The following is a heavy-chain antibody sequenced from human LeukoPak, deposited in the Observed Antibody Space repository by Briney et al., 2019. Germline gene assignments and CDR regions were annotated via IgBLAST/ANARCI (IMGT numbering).Heavy chain of an antibody. J-gene: IGHJ1*01. V-gene: IGHV3-43*02. CDR3: AKDNQRGGFQH. D-gene: IGHD3-16*01. CDR1: GFSFADNA. Sequence: GGSLRLSCAASGFSFADNAMYWVRQAPGKGLEWVSLISGDGATTYYADSVKGRFNISRDNSKSSLYLQMNSLRSEDTALYYCAKDNQRGGFQHWGQGTLFTVSS. CDR2: ISGDGATT.